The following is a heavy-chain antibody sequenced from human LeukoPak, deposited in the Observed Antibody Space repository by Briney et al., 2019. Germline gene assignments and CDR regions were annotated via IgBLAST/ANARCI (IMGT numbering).Heavy chain of an antibody. CDR1: GYSFTSYW. V-gene: IGHV5-51*01. CDR2: IYPGDSDT. Sequence: KLGESLKISCKGSGYSFTSYWIGWVRQMPGKGLEWMGIIYPGDSDTRYSPSFQGQVTISADKSISTAYLQWSSLKASDTAMYYCARTTMVRGANGDYWGQGTLVTVSS. D-gene: IGHD3-10*01. CDR3: ARTTMVRGANGDY. J-gene: IGHJ4*02.